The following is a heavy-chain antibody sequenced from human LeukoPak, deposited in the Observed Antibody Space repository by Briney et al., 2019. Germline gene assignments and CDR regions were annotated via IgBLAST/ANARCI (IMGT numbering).Heavy chain of an antibody. J-gene: IGHJ6*03. Sequence: PSETLSLTCAVYGGSFSGYYWSWIRQPPGQGLEWLGEINHSGSTNYNPSLKSRVTISVDTSKNQSSLKLSSVTAADTAVYYCARGITMIGISWHHYYYMDVWGKGTTVTVSS. D-gene: IGHD3-22*01. CDR2: INHSGST. CDR3: ARGITMIGISWHHYYYMDV. V-gene: IGHV4-34*01. CDR1: GGSFSGYY.